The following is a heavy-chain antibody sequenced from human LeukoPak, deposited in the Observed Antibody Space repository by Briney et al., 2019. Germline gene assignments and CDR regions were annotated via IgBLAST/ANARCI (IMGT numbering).Heavy chain of an antibody. Sequence: ASVKVSCKASGYTFTSHYMHWVRQAPGQGLEWMGIINPSGGSTSYAQKFQGRVTMTRDTSTSSVYMELSSLRSEDTAVYYCARDGYCSSTSCYCDYWGQGTLVTVSS. CDR3: ARDGYCSSTSCYCDY. V-gene: IGHV1-46*01. CDR2: INPSGGST. J-gene: IGHJ4*02. CDR1: GYTFTSHY. D-gene: IGHD2-2*03.